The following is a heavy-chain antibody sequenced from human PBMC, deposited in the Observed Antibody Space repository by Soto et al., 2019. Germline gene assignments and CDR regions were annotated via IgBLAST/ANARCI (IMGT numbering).Heavy chain of an antibody. CDR3: AREVRDILTGYYNDYYDGMDV. Sequence: QVQLVQSGAEVKKPGASVKVSCKASGYTFTSYYMHWVRQAPGQGLEWMGIINPSGGSTSYAQKFQSRVTMTRDTSTSTVYMELSSLRSEDTAVYYCAREVRDILTGYYNDYYDGMDVWGQGTTVTVSS. V-gene: IGHV1-46*01. J-gene: IGHJ6*02. CDR1: GYTFTSYY. CDR2: INPSGGST. D-gene: IGHD3-9*01.